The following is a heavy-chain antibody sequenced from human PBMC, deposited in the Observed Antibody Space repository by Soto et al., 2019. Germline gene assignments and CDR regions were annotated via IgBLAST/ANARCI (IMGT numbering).Heavy chain of an antibody. CDR3: ARAPINPQWGVTMFDY. CDR1: GFTFTSHA. CDR2: INAGNGNT. Sequence: QVHLVQSATEVKRPGASVKVSCQTSGFTFTSHAIQWVRQAPGQRPEWLGWINAGNGNTKYSRRFQGRITITRDTAASTAYMELDSLTSEDTALFYCARAPINPQWGVTMFDYWGQGTLVTVSS. V-gene: IGHV1-3*01. J-gene: IGHJ4*02. D-gene: IGHD4-17*01.